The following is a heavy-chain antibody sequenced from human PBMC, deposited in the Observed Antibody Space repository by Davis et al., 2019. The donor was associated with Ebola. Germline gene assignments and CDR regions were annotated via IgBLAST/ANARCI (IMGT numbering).Heavy chain of an antibody. CDR3: ARQGWSGYSLRHWLDP. V-gene: IGHV4-39*01. D-gene: IGHD3-3*01. J-gene: IGHJ5*02. CDR2: IYYSGIT. Sequence: GSLRLSCTVSGGSIISSSSYWGWIRQPPRKGLEWIGSIYYSGITYYNPSLKSRVTISVDTSKNQFSLKLRSVTAADTAVYYCARQGWSGYSLRHWLDPWGRGILVTVSS. CDR1: GGSIISSSSY.